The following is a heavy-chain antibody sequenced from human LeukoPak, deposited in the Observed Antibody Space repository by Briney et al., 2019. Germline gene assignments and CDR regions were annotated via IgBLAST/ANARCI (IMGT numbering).Heavy chain of an antibody. V-gene: IGHV4-4*07. CDR3: ARSDRIAAFFDY. CDR2: IYTSGST. Sequence: SDTLSLTCPVSGGSNSSYYWSCIPQPSGKGLEWIGRIYTSGSTNYNPSLKSRVTMSVDTPKNQFSLKLSSVTAADTAVYYCARSDRIAAFFDYWGQGTLVTVSS. J-gene: IGHJ4*02. CDR1: GGSNSSYY. D-gene: IGHD6-6*01.